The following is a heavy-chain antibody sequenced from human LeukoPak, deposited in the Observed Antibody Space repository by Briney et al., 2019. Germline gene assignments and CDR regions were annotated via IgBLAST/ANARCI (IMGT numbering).Heavy chain of an antibody. CDR2: ISSSDSTI. Sequence: GGSLRLSCAASGFTFSDYYMSWIRQAPGEGLEWVSYISSSDSTIYYADSVKGRFTISRDNAKNSLYLQMNSLRAEDTAVYYCARARFETTVTALIRKKNYYYCYMDVWGKGTTVTVSS. CDR1: GFTFSDYY. V-gene: IGHV3-11*01. CDR3: ARARFETTVTALIRKKNYYYCYMDV. D-gene: IGHD4-17*01. J-gene: IGHJ6*03.